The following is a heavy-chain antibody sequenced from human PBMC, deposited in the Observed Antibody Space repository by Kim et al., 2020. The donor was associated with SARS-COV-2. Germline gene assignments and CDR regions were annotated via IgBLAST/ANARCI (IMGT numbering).Heavy chain of an antibody. Sequence: ASVKVSCKASGYTFTRFAMNWVRQAPGQGLEWMGWINTKTRNPTYAQGFTGRFVFSLDTSVRTAYLQISSLKAEDTAVYYCARARRFCTGGVYYSSGMDVWGQGTTVTVS. CDR3: ARARRFCTGGVYYSSGMDV. J-gene: IGHJ6*02. D-gene: IGHD2-8*02. CDR1: GYTFTRFA. CDR2: INTKTRNP. V-gene: IGHV7-4-1*02.